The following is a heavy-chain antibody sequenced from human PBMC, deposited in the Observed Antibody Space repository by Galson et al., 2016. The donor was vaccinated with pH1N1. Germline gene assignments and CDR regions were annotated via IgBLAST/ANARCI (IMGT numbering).Heavy chain of an antibody. CDR1: GGSISSYY. D-gene: IGHD3-10*01. CDR3: ASVDEIWFGPYGMDV. CDR2: IYYSADYSGST. Sequence: SETLSLTCPVSGGSISSYYWSYIRQPPGKGLEWIGYIYYSADYSGSTNYNPSLKSRVTISVDTSKNQFSLKLNSVTAADTAVYYCASVDEIWFGPYGMDVWGQGTTVTVSS. V-gene: IGHV4-59*08. J-gene: IGHJ6*02.